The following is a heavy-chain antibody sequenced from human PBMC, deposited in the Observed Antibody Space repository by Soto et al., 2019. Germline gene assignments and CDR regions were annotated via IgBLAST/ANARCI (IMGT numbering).Heavy chain of an antibody. V-gene: IGHV3-74*01. CDR1: GFTFSNHW. Sequence: EEQLVESGGGLVQPGGSLRLSCEASGFTFSNHWMHWVRQDPGKGLLWVSRIDSDGSRTSYADSVTGRFTISRDNTKNTLYLQMNSLRADDTAVYSCARDRGDSSSNYYDWYLDLWGRGTLVTVSS. J-gene: IGHJ2*01. CDR3: ARDRGDSSSNYYDWYLDL. CDR2: IDSDGSRT. D-gene: IGHD3-22*01.